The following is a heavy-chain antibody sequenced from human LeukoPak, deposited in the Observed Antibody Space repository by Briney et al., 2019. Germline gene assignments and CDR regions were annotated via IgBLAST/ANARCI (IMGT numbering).Heavy chain of an antibody. V-gene: IGHV3-30*04. Sequence: GGSLRLSCAASGFTFSSYAMHWVRQAPGKGLEWVAVKGRFTISRDNSKNTLYLQMNSLRAEDTAVYYCARDGGCMDVWGQGTAVTVSS. J-gene: IGHJ6*02. CDR1: GFTFSSYA. D-gene: IGHD2-15*01. CDR3: ARDGGCMDV.